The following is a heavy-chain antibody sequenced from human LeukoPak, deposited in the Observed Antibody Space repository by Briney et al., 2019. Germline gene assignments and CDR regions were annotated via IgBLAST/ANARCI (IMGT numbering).Heavy chain of an antibody. CDR1: VDTLTELT. D-gene: IGHD1-26*01. CDR2: FYAEDGEP. J-gene: IGHJ4*02. V-gene: IGHV1-24*01. Sequence: GAVKVSCKVSVDTLTELTMHCGPQAPGKGGWCVGGFYAEDGEPIYAQKFQGRVTMTEDTSTDTAYLELSRLRSEDTDVYYCATVRMEWEPPRMGYYFDYWGQGTLVTVSS. CDR3: ATVRMEWEPPRMGYYFDY.